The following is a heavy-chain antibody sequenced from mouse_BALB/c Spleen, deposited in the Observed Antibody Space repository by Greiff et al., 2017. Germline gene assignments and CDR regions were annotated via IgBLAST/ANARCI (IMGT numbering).Heavy chain of an antibody. V-gene: IGHV3-6*02. J-gene: IGHJ1*01. CDR2: ISYDGSN. D-gene: IGHD1-1*01. CDR3: ARDYYYGSSYFWYFDV. Sequence: EVQLQESGPGLVKPSQSLSLTCSVTGYSITSGYYWNWIRQFPGNKLEWMGYISYDGSNNYNPSLKNRISITRDTSKNQFFLKLHSVTTEDTATYYCARDYYYGSSYFWYFDVWGAGTTVTVSS. CDR1: GYSITSGYY.